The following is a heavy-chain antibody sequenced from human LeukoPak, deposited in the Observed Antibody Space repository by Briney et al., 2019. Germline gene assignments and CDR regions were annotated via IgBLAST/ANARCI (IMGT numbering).Heavy chain of an antibody. V-gene: IGHV1-46*01. J-gene: IGHJ3*02. D-gene: IGHD4-17*01. CDR1: GYTFTSYY. CDR3: ARDMTTVTTSFEAFDI. CDR2: INPSGGSK. Sequence: ASVKVSCKASGYTFTSYYMHWVRQAPGQGLEWMGIINPSGGSKSYAQKFQGRITMTRDTSTSTVYMELSSLRSEDTAVYYCARDMTTVTTSFEAFDIWGQGTMVTVSS.